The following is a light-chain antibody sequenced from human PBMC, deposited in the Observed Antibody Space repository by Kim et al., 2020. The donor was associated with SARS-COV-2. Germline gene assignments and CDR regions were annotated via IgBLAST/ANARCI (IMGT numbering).Light chain of an antibody. CDR2: DVS. CDR1: SSDVGGYNY. J-gene: IGLJ1*01. V-gene: IGLV2-14*01. CDR3: SSYTSSSTIV. Sequence: QSALTQPAPVSGSPGQSITISCTGTSSDVGGYNYVSWYQQHPGKAPKFMIYDVSKRPSGVSNRFSGSKSGNTASLTISGLQAEDEADYYCSSYTSSSTIVFGTGTEVTVL.